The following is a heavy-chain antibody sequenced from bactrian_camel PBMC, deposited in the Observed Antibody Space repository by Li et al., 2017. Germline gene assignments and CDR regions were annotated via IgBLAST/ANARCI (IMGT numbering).Heavy chain of an antibody. CDR2: IDSDGSKT. CDR3: ATSWVADSDYVPAENY. CDR1: GFTFDDSE. V-gene: IGHV3S42*01. D-gene: IGHD2*01. Sequence: DVQLVESGGGSVQAGESLRLSCTASGFTFDDSEMGWYRQAAGEEREEVATIDSDGSKTTYADSVKGRFTISRGNAKNTLYLQMEGLKSEDTALYYCATSWVADSDYVPAENYWGQGTQVTVS. J-gene: IGHJ4*01.